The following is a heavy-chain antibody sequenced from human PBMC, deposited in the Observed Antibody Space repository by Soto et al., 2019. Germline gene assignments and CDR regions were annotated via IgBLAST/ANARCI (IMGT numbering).Heavy chain of an antibody. CDR1: GGSISSYY. D-gene: IGHD2-21*02. Sequence: SETLSLTCTVSGGSISSYYWSWIRQPPGKGLEWIGYIYYSGSTNYNPSLKSRVTISVDTSKNQFSLKLSPVTAADTAVYYCARDAAYCGGDCSTDSFDIWGQGTMVT. V-gene: IGHV4-59*01. CDR2: IYYSGST. J-gene: IGHJ3*02. CDR3: ARDAAYCGGDCSTDSFDI.